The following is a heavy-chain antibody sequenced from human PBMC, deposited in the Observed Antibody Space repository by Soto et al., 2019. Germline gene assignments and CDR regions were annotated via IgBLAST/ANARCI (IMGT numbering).Heavy chain of an antibody. Sequence: PSGTLSLTCAVYGGSFSGYYWSWIRQPPGKGLEWIGEINHSGSTNYNPSLKSRVTISVDTSKNQFSLKLSSVTAADTAVYYCARARPLPEYYDFWSGYKKYNWFDPWGQGTLVTVSS. V-gene: IGHV4-34*01. D-gene: IGHD3-3*01. CDR1: GGSFSGYY. J-gene: IGHJ5*02. CDR3: ARARPLPEYYDFWSGYKKYNWFDP. CDR2: INHSGST.